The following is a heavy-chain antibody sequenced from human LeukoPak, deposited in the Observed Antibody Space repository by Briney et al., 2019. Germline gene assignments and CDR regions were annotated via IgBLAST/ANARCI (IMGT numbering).Heavy chain of an antibody. D-gene: IGHD6-13*01. CDR2: INPNSGGT. CDR3: AGGLRSWYIDY. CDR1: GYTFSDYD. J-gene: IGHJ4*02. Sequence: GASVKVSCKASGYTFSDYDMHWVRQAPGQGLEWMGWINPNSGGTNSAHNFQGRVTMTRDTSTNTAYMELSRLRSDDTAVYYCAGGLRSWYIDYWGQGTWSPSPQ. V-gene: IGHV1-2*07.